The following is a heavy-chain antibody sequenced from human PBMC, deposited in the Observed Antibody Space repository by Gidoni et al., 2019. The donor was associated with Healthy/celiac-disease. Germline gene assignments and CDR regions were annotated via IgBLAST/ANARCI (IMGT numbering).Heavy chain of an antibody. Sequence: QVQLVESGGGVVQPGRSLRPSCAASGFTFSSYGMHWVRQAPGKGLEWVAVIWYDGSNKYYADSVKGRFTISRDNSKNTLYLQMNSLRAEDTAVYYCARERYCSSTSCYFQGRFDPWGQGTLVTVSS. V-gene: IGHV3-33*01. J-gene: IGHJ5*02. CDR3: ARERYCSSTSCYFQGRFDP. D-gene: IGHD2-2*01. CDR2: IWYDGSNK. CDR1: GFTFSSYG.